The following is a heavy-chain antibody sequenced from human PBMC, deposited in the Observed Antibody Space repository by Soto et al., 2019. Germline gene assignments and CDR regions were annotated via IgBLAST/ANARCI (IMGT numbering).Heavy chain of an antibody. CDR1: GGSISSSNW. CDR3: ARASSSWHNYYYYYGMDV. D-gene: IGHD6-13*01. J-gene: IGHJ6*02. Sequence: SETLSLTCAVSGGSISSSNWWSWVRQPPGKGLEWIGEIYHSGSTNYNPPLKSRVTISVDKSKNHFSLKLSSVTAADTALFYCARASSSWHNYYYYYGMDVWGQGTTVTVSS. V-gene: IGHV4-4*02. CDR2: IYHSGST.